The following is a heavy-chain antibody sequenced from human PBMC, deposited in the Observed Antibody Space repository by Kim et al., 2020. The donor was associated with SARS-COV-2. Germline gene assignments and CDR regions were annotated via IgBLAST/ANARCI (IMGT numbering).Heavy chain of an antibody. D-gene: IGHD3-10*01. Sequence: SETLSLTCTVSGGSISSSSYYWGRIRQPPGKGLEWIGSIYYSGSTYYNPSLKSRVTISVDTSKNQFSLKLSSVTAADTAVYYCARDPMVRGVDSYYYGMDVWGQGTTVTVSS. CDR2: IYYSGST. V-gene: IGHV4-39*07. J-gene: IGHJ6*02. CDR1: GGSISSSSYY. CDR3: ARDPMVRGVDSYYYGMDV.